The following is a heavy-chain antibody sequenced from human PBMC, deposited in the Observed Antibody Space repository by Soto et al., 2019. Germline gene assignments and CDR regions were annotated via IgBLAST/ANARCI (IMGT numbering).Heavy chain of an antibody. D-gene: IGHD2-8*01. CDR1: GYSFISYG. V-gene: IGHV1-18*04. CDR3: ARDDCNNGVCSIGH. CDR2: INAYNGYT. Sequence: ASVKVSCKASGYSFISYGINWVRQAPGQGLEWMGWINAYNGYTNYAQKLQGRVTLTADTSTSTAYMELQSLRSDDTAVYFCARDDCNNGVCSIGHWGQGSMVTVSS. J-gene: IGHJ4*02.